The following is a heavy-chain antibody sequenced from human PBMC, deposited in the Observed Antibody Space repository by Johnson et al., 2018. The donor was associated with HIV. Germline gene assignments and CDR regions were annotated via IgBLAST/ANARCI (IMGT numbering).Heavy chain of an antibody. CDR1: GFTFSRYW. V-gene: IGHV3-74*01. Sequence: VQLVESGGGLIQPGGSLRLSCAASGFTFSRYWMHWVRQAPGKGLVWVSRINSDGSSTNYADSVKGRFTISRDNAKNPLYLQMNSLRAEDTAVFYCARDAKVGYGDAFDIWGHGTMVTVSS. CDR3: ARDAKVGYGDAFDI. J-gene: IGHJ3*02. D-gene: IGHD5-12*01. CDR2: INSDGSST.